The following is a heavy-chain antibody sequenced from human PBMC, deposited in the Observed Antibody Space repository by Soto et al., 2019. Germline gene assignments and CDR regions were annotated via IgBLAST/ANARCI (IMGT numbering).Heavy chain of an antibody. D-gene: IGHD5-12*01. CDR2: IFSSGST. J-gene: IGHJ4*02. Sequence: DTLSLTCTVSGGPINTFYWSWVRQPAGKGLEWIGRIFSSGSTSFNPSLESRVAMSVDTSKNHFSLNLSSVTAADMAVYYCAREGSYSDYNFEHGIQLWSFDFWGRGALVTVYS. CDR3: AREGSYSDYNFEHGIQLWSFDF. CDR1: GGPINTFY. V-gene: IGHV4-4*07.